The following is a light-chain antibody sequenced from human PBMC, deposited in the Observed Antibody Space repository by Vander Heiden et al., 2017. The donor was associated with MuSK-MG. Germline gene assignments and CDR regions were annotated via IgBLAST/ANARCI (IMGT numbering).Light chain of an antibody. Sequence: EIVLTQSPGTLSLSPGERATLSCRASQSASSSYLAWYQQKPGQAPRRLIYDASSRATGIPDRFSGSGSGTDFTLTISRLEPEDFAVYYCQQYGRSPLTFGGGTKVEIK. J-gene: IGKJ4*01. CDR1: QSASSSY. CDR3: QQYGRSPLT. CDR2: DAS. V-gene: IGKV3-20*01.